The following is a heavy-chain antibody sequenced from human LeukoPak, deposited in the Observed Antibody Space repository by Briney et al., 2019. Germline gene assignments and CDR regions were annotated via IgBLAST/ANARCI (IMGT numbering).Heavy chain of an antibody. V-gene: IGHV3-74*01. D-gene: IGHD3-22*01. CDR2: IKSDGSST. CDR1: GFTFSYYW. CDR3: ARDKADYYDSSGHAFGI. Sequence: PGGSLRLSRAASGFTFSYYWMHWVRQAPGKGLVWVSRIKSDGSSTTYADSVKGRFTISRDNAKNSLYLQMNSLRAEDTAVYYCARDKADYYDSSGHAFGIWGQGTMVTVSS. J-gene: IGHJ3*02.